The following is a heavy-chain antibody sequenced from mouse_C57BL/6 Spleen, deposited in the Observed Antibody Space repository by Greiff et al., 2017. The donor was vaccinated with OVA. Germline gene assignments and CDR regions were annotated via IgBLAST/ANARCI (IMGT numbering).Heavy chain of an antibody. V-gene: IGHV5-17*01. J-gene: IGHJ4*01. D-gene: IGHD1-1*01. CDR2: ISSGSSTI. Sequence: EVKLMESGGGLVKPGGSLKLSCAASGFTFSDYGMHWVRQAPEKGLEWVAYISSGSSTIYYADTVKGRFTISRDNAKNTLFLQMTSLRSEDTAMYYCARSEYYYAMDYWGQGTSVTVSS. CDR1: GFTFSDYG. CDR3: ARSEYYYAMDY.